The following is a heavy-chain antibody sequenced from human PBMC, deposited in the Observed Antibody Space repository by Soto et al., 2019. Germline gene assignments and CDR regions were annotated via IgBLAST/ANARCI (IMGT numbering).Heavy chain of an antibody. J-gene: IGHJ4*02. CDR1: GGSISSYY. CDR2: MYYSGGT. V-gene: IGHV4-59*01. Sequence: QVQLQESGPGLVKPSETLSLTCTVSGGSISSYYCSWIRQPPGKGLEWIGDMYYSGGTNYNPSLKSRVTISVDTSKNQFSLKLSSVTAADTAVYYCARAGAATLSDYWGQGTPVTVSS. CDR3: ARAGAATLSDY. D-gene: IGHD2-15*01.